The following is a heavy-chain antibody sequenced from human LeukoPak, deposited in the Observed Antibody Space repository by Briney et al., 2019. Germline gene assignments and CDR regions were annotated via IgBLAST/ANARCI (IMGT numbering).Heavy chain of an antibody. D-gene: IGHD2-2*01. CDR3: AREWGYCSSTSCSYGMDV. Sequence: GGSLTLSCAASGFTFSSYWMSWVRQAPGRGLEWVANIKQDGSEKYYVDSVKGRFTISRANAKNSLYLQMNSLRAEDTAVYYCAREWGYCSSTSCSYGMDVWGKGTTVTVSS. J-gene: IGHJ6*04. V-gene: IGHV3-7*03. CDR2: IKQDGSEK. CDR1: GFTFSSYW.